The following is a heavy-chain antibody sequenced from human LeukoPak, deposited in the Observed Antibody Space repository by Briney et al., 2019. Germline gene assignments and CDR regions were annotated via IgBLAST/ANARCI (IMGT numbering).Heavy chain of an antibody. CDR2: ISGSGDST. CDR3: AKDRWAGITANWFDP. CDR1: AFTFRSYA. J-gene: IGHJ5*02. Sequence: GGSLRLSCAASAFTFRSYAVSWVRQAPGKGLEWVSAISGSGDSTYYADSVKGRFTISRDNSKNTLYLQMNSLRAEDTAVYYCAKDRWAGITANWFDPWGQGTLVTVSS. V-gene: IGHV3-23*01. D-gene: IGHD3-16*01.